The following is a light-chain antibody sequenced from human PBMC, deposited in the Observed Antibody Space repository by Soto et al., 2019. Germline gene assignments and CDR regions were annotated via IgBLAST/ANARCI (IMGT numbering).Light chain of an antibody. V-gene: IGKV3-15*01. CDR3: QQYNDWPLT. CDR1: QSVSSN. CDR2: GAF. Sequence: EILLTQSPATLSLSPGERATLSCRASQSVSSNLAWYQQKPGQAPRLLIYGAFTMATGIPARFSGTGSGTEFTLTISSLQSEDFALYYCQQYNDWPLTFGQGTKVDIK. J-gene: IGKJ1*01.